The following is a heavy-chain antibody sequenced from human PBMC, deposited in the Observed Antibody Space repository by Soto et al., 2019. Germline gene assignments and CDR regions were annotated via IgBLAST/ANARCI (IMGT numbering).Heavy chain of an antibody. CDR3: AKDGPDGDYGDYGCFDY. J-gene: IGHJ4*02. V-gene: IGHV3-23*01. CDR2: ISGSGGST. Sequence: GGSLRLSCAASGFTFSSYAMSWVRQAPGKGLEWVSAISGSGGSTYYADSVKGRFTISRDNSKNTLYLQMNSLRAEDTAVYYCAKDGPDGDYGDYGCFDYWGQGTLVTVSS. CDR1: GFTFSSYA. D-gene: IGHD4-17*01.